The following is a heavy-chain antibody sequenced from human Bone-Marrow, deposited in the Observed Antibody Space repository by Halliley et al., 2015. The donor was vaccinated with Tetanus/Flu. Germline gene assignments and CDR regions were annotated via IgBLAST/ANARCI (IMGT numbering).Heavy chain of an antibody. Sequence: WVGRVKTNTDGGTTDAAAPVKGRFTVSRDDSKNPVYLQMNSLKTEDTAVYYCTTDGRWQRFGGGQGTLVTVSS. D-gene: IGHD5-12*01. J-gene: IGHJ4*02. V-gene: IGHV3-15*01. CDR2: VKTNTDGGTT. CDR3: TTDGRWQRFG.